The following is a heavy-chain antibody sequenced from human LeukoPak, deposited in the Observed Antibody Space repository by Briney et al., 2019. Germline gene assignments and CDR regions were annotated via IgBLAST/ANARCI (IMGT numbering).Heavy chain of an antibody. Sequence: ASXXVSCKASGYTFTSYDINWVRQATGQGLEWMGWMNPNSGNTGYAQKFQGRVTITRNSSIRTAYMELRSLRSEDTAVYYCARGPIFRQVPAAYDYYYYYMDVWGKGTTVTVSS. J-gene: IGHJ6*03. CDR1: GYTFTSYD. CDR2: MNPNSGNT. D-gene: IGHD2-2*01. CDR3: ARGPIFRQVPAAYDYYYYYMDV. V-gene: IGHV1-8*03.